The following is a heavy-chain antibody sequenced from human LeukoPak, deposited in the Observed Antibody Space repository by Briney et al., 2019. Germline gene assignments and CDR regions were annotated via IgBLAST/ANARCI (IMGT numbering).Heavy chain of an antibody. V-gene: IGHV3-30*04. Sequence: GGSLRLSCAAPGFSFSSHSMHCVRQAPGKGLEWVALISNDGRQYYADSVKGRFTITRDNSKNTVYLQMNSLSVEDTAVYFCARDGGYTNGHPFDYWGQGTLVTVSS. J-gene: IGHJ4*02. CDR3: ARDGGYTNGHPFDY. D-gene: IGHD2-8*01. CDR1: GFSFSSHS. CDR2: ISNDGRQ.